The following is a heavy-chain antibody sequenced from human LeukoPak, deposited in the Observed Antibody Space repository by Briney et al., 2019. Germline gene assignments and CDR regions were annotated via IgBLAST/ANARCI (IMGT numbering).Heavy chain of an antibody. J-gene: IGHJ4*02. Sequence: GGFLRLSCAASGFTFSDYYMSWIRQAPGKGLEWVSVIYSGGSTYYADSVKGRFTISRDNSKNTLYLQMNSLRAEDTAVYYCASSLLRYFDWFYFDYWGQGTLVTVSS. V-gene: IGHV3-53*01. CDR1: GFTFSDYY. CDR2: IYSGGST. CDR3: ASSLLRYFDWFYFDY. D-gene: IGHD3-9*01.